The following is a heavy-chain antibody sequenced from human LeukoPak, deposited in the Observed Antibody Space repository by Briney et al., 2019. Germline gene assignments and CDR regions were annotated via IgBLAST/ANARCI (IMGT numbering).Heavy chain of an antibody. J-gene: IGHJ4*02. CDR1: GFTFSSYA. CDR2: ISGSGGST. Sequence: PGGSLRLSCAASGFTFSSYAMSWVRQAPGKGLEWVSAISGSGGSTYYADSVKGRFTISRDNSKNTLYLQMNSLRAEYTAVYYCAKDRNVYCSSTSCSSEFDYWGQGTLVTVSS. CDR3: AKDRNVYCSSTSCSSEFDY. V-gene: IGHV3-23*01. D-gene: IGHD2-2*01.